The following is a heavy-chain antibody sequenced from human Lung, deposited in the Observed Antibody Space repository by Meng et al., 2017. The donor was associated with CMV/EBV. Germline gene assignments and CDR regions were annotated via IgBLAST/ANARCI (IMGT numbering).Heavy chain of an antibody. V-gene: IGHV1-2*02. Sequence: ASVXVSCKASGYTFTDYYMHWVRQAPGQRLEWMGWINPSNGGTDYAQKFQGRVTMTRDTSISTAYIELSRLRSDDTAVYYCARGSPITGARTPYYYWVQGTXVTVSS. CDR1: GYTFTDYY. CDR2: INPSNGGT. D-gene: IGHD1-20*01. CDR3: ARGSPITGARTPYYY. J-gene: IGHJ4*02.